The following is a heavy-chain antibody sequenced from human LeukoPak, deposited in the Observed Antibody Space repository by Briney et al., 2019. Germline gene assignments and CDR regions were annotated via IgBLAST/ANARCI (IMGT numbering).Heavy chain of an antibody. CDR3: ARAEGYCSSTSCLGAAAGPDLLPDY. CDR2: IIPIFGTA. J-gene: IGHJ4*02. Sequence: SVKVSCKASGGTFSSYAISWVRQAPGQGLEWMGGIIPIFGTANYAQKFQGRVTITADESTSTAYMELSSLRSEDTAVYYCARAEGYCSSTSCLGAAAGPDLLPDYWGQGTLVTASS. V-gene: IGHV1-69*13. D-gene: IGHD2-2*01. CDR1: GGTFSSYA.